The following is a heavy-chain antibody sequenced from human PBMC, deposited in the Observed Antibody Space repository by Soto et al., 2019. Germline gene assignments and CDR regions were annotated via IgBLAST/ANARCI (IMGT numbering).Heavy chain of an antibody. V-gene: IGHV4-34*01. CDR2: INHSGST. J-gene: IGHJ6*02. CDR1: GGSFSGYY. D-gene: IGHD4-4*01. CDR3: ARGRVYSNPYYYYYGMDV. Sequence: LSLTCAVYGGSFSGYYWSWIRQPPGKGLEWIGEINHSGSTNYNPSLKSRVTISVDTSKNQFSLKLSSVTAADTAVYYCARGRVYSNPYYYYYGMDVWGQGTTVTVSS.